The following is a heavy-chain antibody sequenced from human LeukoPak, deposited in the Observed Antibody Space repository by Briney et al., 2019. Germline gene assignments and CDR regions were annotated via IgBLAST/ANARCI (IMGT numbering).Heavy chain of an antibody. CDR2: ISSSGSTI. CDR3: ARRFLEWLSMDV. CDR1: GFTFSDYY. V-gene: IGHV3-11*01. Sequence: GGSLRLSCAASGFTFSDYYMSWLRQAPGKGLEWVSYISSSGSTIYYADSVKGRFTISRDNAKNSLYLQMNSLRAEDTAVYYCARRFLEWLSMDVWGQGTTVTVSS. J-gene: IGHJ6*02. D-gene: IGHD3-3*01.